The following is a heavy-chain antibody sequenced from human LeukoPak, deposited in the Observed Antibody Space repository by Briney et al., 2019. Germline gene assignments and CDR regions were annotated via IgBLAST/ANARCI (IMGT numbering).Heavy chain of an antibody. V-gene: IGHV4-39*07. D-gene: IGHD1-26*01. CDR1: GGSISSGDYY. Sequence: PSETLSLTCTVSGGSISSGDYYWSWIRQPPRKGLEWIGSIYYSGSTYYNPSLKSRVTISVDTSKNQFSLKLSSVTAADTAVYYCARDPLDRYSGSYFDYWGQGTLVTVSS. J-gene: IGHJ4*02. CDR2: IYYSGST. CDR3: ARDPLDRYSGSYFDY.